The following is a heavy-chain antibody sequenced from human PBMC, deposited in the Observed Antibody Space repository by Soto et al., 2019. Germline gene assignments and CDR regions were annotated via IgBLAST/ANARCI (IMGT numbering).Heavy chain of an antibody. D-gene: IGHD6-19*01. V-gene: IGHV1-46*01. CDR3: ARAPQYSSGWYDAFDI. J-gene: IGHJ3*02. CDR1: GYTFTSYD. Sequence: ASVKVSCKASGYTFTSYDMHWVRQAPGQGLEWMGLINPSGGSTSSAQRFQGRVSMTSDTSTSTVYMELSSLRSEDTAVYYCARAPQYSSGWYDAFDIWGQGTMVTVSS. CDR2: INPSGGST.